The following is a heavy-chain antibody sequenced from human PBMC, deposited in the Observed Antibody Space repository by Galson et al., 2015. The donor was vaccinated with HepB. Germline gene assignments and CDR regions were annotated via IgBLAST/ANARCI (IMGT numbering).Heavy chain of an antibody. CDR2: INPSGGST. V-gene: IGHV1-46*01. D-gene: IGHD3-3*01. Sequence: SVKVSCKASGYTFTSYYMHWVRQAPGQGLEWMGIINPSGGSTSYAQKFQGRVTMTRDTSTSTVYMELSSLRSEDTAVYYCARDFNDDPSNTYYDFWSGLISRMGVSPIDPWGQGTLVTVSS. CDR3: ARDFNDDPSNTYYDFWSGLISRMGVSPIDP. J-gene: IGHJ5*02. CDR1: GYTFTSYY.